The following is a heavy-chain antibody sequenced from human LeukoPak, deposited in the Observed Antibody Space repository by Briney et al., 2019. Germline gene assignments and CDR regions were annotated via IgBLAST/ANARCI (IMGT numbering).Heavy chain of an antibody. Sequence: PGGSLRLSCAASGFTFSSYEMNWVRQAPGKGLEWVSYISSSGSTIYYADSVKGRFTISRDNAKNSLYLQMNSLRAEDTAVYYCARLMGYSSSWYPSWDYWGQGTLVTVSS. CDR2: ISSSGSTI. CDR3: ARLMGYSSSWYPSWDY. J-gene: IGHJ4*02. V-gene: IGHV3-48*03. CDR1: GFTFSSYE. D-gene: IGHD6-13*01.